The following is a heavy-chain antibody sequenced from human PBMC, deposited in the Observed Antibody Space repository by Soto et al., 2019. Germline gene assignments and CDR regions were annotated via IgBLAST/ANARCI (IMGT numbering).Heavy chain of an antibody. CDR3: AKDRPRRTSGWLFDY. Sequence: EVQLLESGGKLVQPGGSLTLSCAASGFTFSTYAMAWVRQAPGKGLEWVSGVSASGLNTDYADPVKGRFYISRDNSKNTVSLRMNSLRAGDTALYCCAKDRPRRTSGWLFDYWGQGTPVTVSS. J-gene: IGHJ4*02. D-gene: IGHD6-19*01. V-gene: IGHV3-23*01. CDR2: VSASGLNT. CDR1: GFTFSTYA.